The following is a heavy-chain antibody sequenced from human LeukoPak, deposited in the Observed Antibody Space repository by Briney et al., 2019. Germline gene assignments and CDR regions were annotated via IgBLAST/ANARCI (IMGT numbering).Heavy chain of an antibody. D-gene: IGHD2/OR15-2a*01. CDR3: AREGPRGNSQFDY. CDR2: IWYDGTNK. V-gene: IGHV3-33*01. J-gene: IGHJ4*02. CDR1: GFTFSNYG. Sequence: GRSLRLSCAASGFTFSNYGMHWVRQAPGKGLEWVALIWYDGTNKHYTDSVRGRFTISRENTQNTLYLQMNSLRVEDTALYYCAREGPRGNSQFDYWGQGTLVTVSS.